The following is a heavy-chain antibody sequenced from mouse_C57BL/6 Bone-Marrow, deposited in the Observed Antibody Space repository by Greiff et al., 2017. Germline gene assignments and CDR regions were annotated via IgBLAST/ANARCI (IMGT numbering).Heavy chain of an antibody. CDR3: ARHNTTVQFAY. Sequence: DVKLVESGGDLVKPGGSLTLSCAASGFTFSSYGMSWVRQTPDKRLEWVATISSGGSYTYYPDSVKGRFTISRDNAKNTLYLQMSSLKSEDTAMYYCARHNTTVQFAYWGQGTLGTVSA. D-gene: IGHD1-1*01. CDR2: ISSGGSYT. V-gene: IGHV5-6*02. CDR1: GFTFSSYG. J-gene: IGHJ3*01.